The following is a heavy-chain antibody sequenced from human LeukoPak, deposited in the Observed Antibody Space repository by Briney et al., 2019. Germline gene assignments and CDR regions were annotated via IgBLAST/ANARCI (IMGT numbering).Heavy chain of an antibody. V-gene: IGHV4-59*08. CDR2: IYYSGST. Sequence: TSETLSLTCTVSAGSISLYNTYYWNWIRQSPGKGLEWIGYIYYSGSTSYNPSLKSRVTISVDTFRNQFSLKLSSVTAADTAVYYCARHKDYYYSYMDVWGKGTTVTISS. J-gene: IGHJ6*03. CDR1: AGSISLYNTYY. CDR3: ARHKDYYYSYMDV.